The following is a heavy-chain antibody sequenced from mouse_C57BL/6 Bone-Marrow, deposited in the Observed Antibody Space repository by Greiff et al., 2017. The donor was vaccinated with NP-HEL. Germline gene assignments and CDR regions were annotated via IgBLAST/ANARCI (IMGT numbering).Heavy chain of an antibody. V-gene: IGHV1-81*01. Sequence: VQLQESGAELARPGASVKLSCKASGYTFTSYGISWVKQRTGQGLEWIGEIYPRSGNTYYNEKFKGKATLTADKSSSTAYMELRSLTSEDSAVYFCARRDPWYCDVWGTGTTVTVSS. CDR3: ARRDPWYCDV. J-gene: IGHJ1*03. CDR1: GYTFTSYG. CDR2: IYPRSGNT.